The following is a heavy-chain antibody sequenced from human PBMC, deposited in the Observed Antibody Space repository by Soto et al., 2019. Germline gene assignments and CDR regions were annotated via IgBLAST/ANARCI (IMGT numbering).Heavy chain of an antibody. CDR1: GFTFSSYS. CDR3: ARDSGGSCYGANCYFDY. CDR2: ISSSSSYI. D-gene: IGHD2-15*01. J-gene: IGHJ4*02. V-gene: IGHV3-21*01. Sequence: EVQLVESGGGLVKPGGSLRLSCAASGFTFSSYSMNWVRQAPGKGLEWVSSISSSSSYIYYADSVKGRLTISRDNAENSLYLQMNSLRAEDTAVYYCARDSGGSCYGANCYFDYWGQGTLVTVSS.